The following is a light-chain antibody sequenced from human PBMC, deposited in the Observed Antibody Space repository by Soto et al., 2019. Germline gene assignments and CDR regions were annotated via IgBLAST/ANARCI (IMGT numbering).Light chain of an antibody. J-gene: IGLJ2*01. CDR3: QSYDSSLSGSEV. CDR2: ANS. V-gene: IGLV1-40*01. Sequence: QSVLTQPPSVSGAPGQRITISCTGSTSNIGAGYDVYWYQQLPGTAPKLLIYANSNRPSGVPDRFSGSKSGTSASLAITGLQADDEADYYCQSYDSSLSGSEVFGGGTKLTVL. CDR1: TSNIGAGYD.